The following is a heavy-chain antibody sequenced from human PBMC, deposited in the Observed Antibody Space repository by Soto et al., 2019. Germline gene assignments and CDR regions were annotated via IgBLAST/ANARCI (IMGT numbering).Heavy chain of an antibody. J-gene: IGHJ4*02. CDR2: ISGSGGST. CDR1: GFTFSSYA. CDR3: AKEYSSGWYSPRFDY. Sequence: GGSLRLSCAASGFTFSSYAMSWVRQAPGKGLEWVSAISGSGGSTYYADSVKGRFTISRDNSKNTLYLQMNSLRAADTAVYYCAKEYSSGWYSPRFDYWGQGTLVTVSS. V-gene: IGHV3-23*01. D-gene: IGHD6-19*01.